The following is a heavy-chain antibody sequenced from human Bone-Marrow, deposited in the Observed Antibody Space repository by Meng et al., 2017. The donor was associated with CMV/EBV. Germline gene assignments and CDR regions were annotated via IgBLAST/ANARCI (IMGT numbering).Heavy chain of an antibody. CDR2: IHYTGPS. CDR1: GGSVSSGNCY. CDR3: ARGGGYSSGWSF. V-gene: IGHV4-61*01. Sequence: SETLSLTCTVSGGSVSSGNCYWSWIRQPPGKGLEWIGFIHYTGPSNFNPSLESRVTISVDTSKNQFSLKLTSVSAADTAVYYCARGGGYSSGWSFWGQGNLVTVSS. J-gene: IGHJ4*02. D-gene: IGHD6-19*01.